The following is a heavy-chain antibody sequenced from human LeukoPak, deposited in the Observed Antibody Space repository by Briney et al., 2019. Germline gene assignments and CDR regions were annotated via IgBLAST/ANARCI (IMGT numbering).Heavy chain of an antibody. CDR2: INPSVSST. CDR1: GYDFTTNY. D-gene: IGHD2-15*01. V-gene: IGHV1-46*01. Sequence: GASVTVSFKSSGYDFTTNYIHWVRQPPGQGLEWMGTINPSVSSTPYGQRFRGRVTMTRDTSTATVYMDLGSLTSEETALYYCAKGYCTGASCYVLASWGQGTLVTVSS. CDR3: AKGYCTGASCYVLAS. J-gene: IGHJ5*02.